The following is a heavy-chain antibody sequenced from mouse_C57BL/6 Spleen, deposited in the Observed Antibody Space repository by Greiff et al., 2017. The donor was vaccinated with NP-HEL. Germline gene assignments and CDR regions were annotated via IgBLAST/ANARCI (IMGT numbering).Heavy chain of an antibody. Sequence: VQLQQSGAELARPGASVKLSCKASGYTFTSYGISWVKQRTGQGLEWIGEIYPRSGNTYYNEKFKGKATLTADKSSSTAYMELRSLTSEDSAVYFCARRSVDSSGPPFDYWGQGTTLTVSS. J-gene: IGHJ2*01. CDR2: IYPRSGNT. CDR3: ARRSVDSSGPPFDY. CDR1: GYTFTSYG. D-gene: IGHD3-2*02. V-gene: IGHV1-81*01.